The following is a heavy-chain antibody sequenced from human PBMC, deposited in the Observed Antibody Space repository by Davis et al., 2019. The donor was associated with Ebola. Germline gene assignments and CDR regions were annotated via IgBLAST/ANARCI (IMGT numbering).Heavy chain of an antibody. CDR2: ISWNSGSI. J-gene: IGHJ4*02. CDR3: AKGRYSSSRIDY. D-gene: IGHD6-13*01. V-gene: IGHV3-9*01. Sequence: SLKISCAASGFTFDDYAMHWVRQAPGKGLEWVSGISWNSGSINYADSVKGRFTISRDNSKNTLYLQMNSLRAEDTAVYYCAKGRYSSSRIDYWGQGTLVTVSS. CDR1: GFTFDDYA.